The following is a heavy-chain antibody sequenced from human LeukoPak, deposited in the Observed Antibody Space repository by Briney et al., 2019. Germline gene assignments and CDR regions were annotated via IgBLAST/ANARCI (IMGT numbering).Heavy chain of an antibody. CDR3: ARDSGSYYVFFY. D-gene: IGHD1-26*01. Sequence: ASVKVSCKASGYTFTGYYLHWVRQAPGQGLEWMGWINPYSGGTNYARKFQGRVTMTRDTSISTTYMELSRLRSDDTAVYYCARDSGSYYVFFYWGQGTLVTVSS. J-gene: IGHJ4*02. CDR2: INPYSGGT. V-gene: IGHV1-2*02. CDR1: GYTFTGYY.